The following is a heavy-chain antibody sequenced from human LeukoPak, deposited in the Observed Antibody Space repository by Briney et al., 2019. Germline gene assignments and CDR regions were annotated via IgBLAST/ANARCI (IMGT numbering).Heavy chain of an antibody. D-gene: IGHD3-3*01. CDR2: IYYSGST. CDR3: ARVLGVVIISAFDI. CDR1: GGSISSSSYY. V-gene: IGHV4-39*07. Sequence: SETLSLTCTVSGGSISSSSYYWGWIRQPPGKGLEWIGSIYYSGSTNYNPSLKSRVTISVDTSKNQFSLKLSSVTAADTAVYYCARVLGVVIISAFDIWGQGTMVTVSS. J-gene: IGHJ3*02.